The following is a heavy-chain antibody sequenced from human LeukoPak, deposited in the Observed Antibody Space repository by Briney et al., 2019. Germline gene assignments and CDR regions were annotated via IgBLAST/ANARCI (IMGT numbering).Heavy chain of an antibody. CDR1: GYTLTDYY. CDR3: ARGWVGTLSSYYYGMDV. CDR2: INPNSGGT. J-gene: IGHJ6*02. Sequence: GASVEVSCKASGYTLTDYYMHWVRQAPGQGLEWMGWINPNSGGTNYAQKFQGRVTMTRDTSISTAYMELSRLRSDDTAVYYCARGWVGTLSSYYYGMDVWGQGTTVTVSS. V-gene: IGHV1-2*02. D-gene: IGHD6-6*01.